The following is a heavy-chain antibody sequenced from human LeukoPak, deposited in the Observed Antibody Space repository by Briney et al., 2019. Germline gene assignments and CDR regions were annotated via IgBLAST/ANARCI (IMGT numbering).Heavy chain of an antibody. CDR1: GFSFSSYA. V-gene: IGHV3-23*01. CDR3: AKVPRIAGPTQFHY. D-gene: IGHD6-13*01. J-gene: IGHJ4*02. Sequence: GGSLRLSCAASGFSFSSYAMSWVRQAPGKGLEWVSGISGSGGSTYHADSVKGRFTISRDNSKNTLYLQMNSLRADDTAVYYCAKVPRIAGPTQFHYWGQGTLVTVSS. CDR2: ISGSGGST.